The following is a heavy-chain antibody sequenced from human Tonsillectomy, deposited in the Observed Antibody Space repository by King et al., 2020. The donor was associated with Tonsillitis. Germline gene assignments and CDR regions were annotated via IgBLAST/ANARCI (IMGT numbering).Heavy chain of an antibody. CDR3: ATWCGGDCYAVWIY. Sequence: VQLVESGGGLVQPGGSLRLSCAASGFTFSSYAMSWVRQAPGKGLEWGSAISGSGGSTCYADSVQGRFTLSRDNSKNTLYLQMNSLRAEDTAVYYCATWCGGDCYAVWIYWGQGTLVTVSS. J-gene: IGHJ4*02. D-gene: IGHD2-21*02. CDR1: GFTFSSYA. CDR2: ISGSGGST. V-gene: IGHV3-23*04.